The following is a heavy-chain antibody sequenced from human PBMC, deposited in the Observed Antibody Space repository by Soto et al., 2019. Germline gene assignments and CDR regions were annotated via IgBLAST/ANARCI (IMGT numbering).Heavy chain of an antibody. D-gene: IGHD3-10*01. CDR1: GFTFRSFA. CDR3: ARARDYYGAGYDY. J-gene: IGHJ4*02. V-gene: IGHV3-23*01. Sequence: GGSLRLSCVASGFTFRSFAMSWVRQAPGKGLEWVSGITGSGGSTYSADSVKGRFTISRDNSKNTLYLEMNSLRAEDTAVYHCARARDYYGAGYDYWGQGMLVTVS. CDR2: ITGSGGST.